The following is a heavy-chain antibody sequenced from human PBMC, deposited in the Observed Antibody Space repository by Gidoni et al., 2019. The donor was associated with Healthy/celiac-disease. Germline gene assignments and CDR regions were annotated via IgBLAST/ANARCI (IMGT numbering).Heavy chain of an antibody. D-gene: IGHD3-3*01. CDR1: GFPFSSYS. Sequence: EVQLVESGGGLVKPGGSLRLSCAASGFPFSSYSMNWVRQAPGKGLEWVSSISSSSSYIYYADSVKGRFTISRDNAKNSLYLQMNSLRAEDTAVYYCAGERSFWSGYYTDAFDIWGQGTMVTVSS. J-gene: IGHJ3*02. CDR2: ISSSSSYI. V-gene: IGHV3-21*01. CDR3: AGERSFWSGYYTDAFDI.